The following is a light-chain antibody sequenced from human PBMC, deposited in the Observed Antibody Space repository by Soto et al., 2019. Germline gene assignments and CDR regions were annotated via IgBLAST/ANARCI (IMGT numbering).Light chain of an antibody. CDR3: QQYGSAII. CDR2: GAS. J-gene: IGKJ5*01. V-gene: IGKV3-20*01. Sequence: EIVLTQSPGNLSLSPGERATLSCRASQSVRSSYLAWYQQKPGQAPRLLIYGASTRATGIPDRFSGSGSGTDFTLTISRLEPEDFAVYYCQQYGSAIIFGQGTRLEIK. CDR1: QSVRSSY.